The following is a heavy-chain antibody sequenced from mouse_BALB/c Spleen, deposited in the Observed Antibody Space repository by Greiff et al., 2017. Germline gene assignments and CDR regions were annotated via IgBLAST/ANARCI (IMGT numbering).Heavy chain of an antibody. V-gene: IGHV1S132*01. J-gene: IGHJ4*01. CDR2: IFPGTGTT. D-gene: IGHD1-2*01. CDR1: GYTFTSYW. Sequence: VQLQQSGAELVKPGASVKLSCKTSGYTFTSYWIQWVKQRPGQGLGWIGEIFPGTGTTYYNEKFKGKATLTIDTSSSTAYMQLSSLTSEDSAVYFCARLRPYAMDYWGQGTSVTVSS. CDR3: ARLRPYAMDY.